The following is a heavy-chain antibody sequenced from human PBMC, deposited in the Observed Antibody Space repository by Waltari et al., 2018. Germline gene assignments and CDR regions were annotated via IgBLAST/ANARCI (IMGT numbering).Heavy chain of an antibody. CDR2: MNPNSGNT. D-gene: IGHD2-2*02. J-gene: IGHJ5*02. Sequence: QVQLVQSGAEVKKPGASVKVSCKASGYTFTSYAINWVRQATGQGLEWMGWMNPNSGNTGYAQKFQGRVTMTRNTSISTAYMELSSLRSEDTAVYYCARRRARAAIRWFDPWGQGTLVTVSS. V-gene: IGHV1-8*02. CDR1: GYTFTSYA. CDR3: ARRRARAAIRWFDP.